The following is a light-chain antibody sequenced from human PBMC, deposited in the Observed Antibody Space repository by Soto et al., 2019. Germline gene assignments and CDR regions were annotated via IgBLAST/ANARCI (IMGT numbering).Light chain of an antibody. CDR1: SSDVGGWNY. V-gene: IGLV2-11*01. CDR3: CSYAGSYTWI. CDR2: HVG. J-gene: IGLJ2*01. Sequence: QSVLTQPRSVSGSPGQSVTISCTGTSSDVGGWNYVSWFQHHPGKAPQLMIYHVGKRPSGVPDRFSGSKSGNTASLTISWVQAEDEADYYCCSYAGSYTWIFGGGTQLTVL.